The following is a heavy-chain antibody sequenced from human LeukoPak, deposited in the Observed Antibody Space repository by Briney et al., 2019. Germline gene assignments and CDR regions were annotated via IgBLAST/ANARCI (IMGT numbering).Heavy chain of an antibody. D-gene: IGHD3-22*01. CDR3: TTVTRFYYYDSSGYYS. CDR1: GFTFSNAW. Sequence: SGGSLRLSCAASGFTFSNAWMSWVRQAPGKGLEWVGRIKSKTDGGTTDYAAPVKGRFTISRDDSKNTLYLQMNSLKTEDTAVYYCTTVTRFYYYDSSGYYSWGQGTLVTVSS. J-gene: IGHJ4*02. CDR2: IKSKTDGGTT. V-gene: IGHV3-15*01.